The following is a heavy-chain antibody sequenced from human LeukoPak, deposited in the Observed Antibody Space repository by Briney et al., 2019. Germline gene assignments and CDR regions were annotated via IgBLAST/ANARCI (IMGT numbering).Heavy chain of an antibody. D-gene: IGHD1-26*01. V-gene: IGHV3-48*04. CDR2: ISSDNTI. J-gene: IGHJ4*02. Sequence: GGSLRLSCAASGFTFSSYSMNWVRQAPGKGLEWVSYISSDNTIYYADSVKGRFTISSDNAKNSLYLQMNSLRAEDTAVYYCASGGLVGDYWGQGTLVTVSS. CDR1: GFTFSSYS. CDR3: ASGGLVGDY.